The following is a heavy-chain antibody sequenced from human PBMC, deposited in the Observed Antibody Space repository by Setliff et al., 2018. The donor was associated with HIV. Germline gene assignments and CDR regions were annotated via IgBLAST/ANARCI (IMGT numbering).Heavy chain of an antibody. J-gene: IGHJ6*03. D-gene: IGHD2-15*01. CDR3: ARSPRTATTISARFHYMDV. Sequence: SETLSLTCTVSGGSITTGSYYRSWIRQHPGKGLEWLGYIYYSGSTYYNPSLKSRVTISADTSKKNQFSLNLSSVTAADTAFYYCARSPRTATTISARFHYMDVWGKGTTVTVSS. CDR1: GGSITTGSYY. CDR2: IYYSGST. V-gene: IGHV4-31*03.